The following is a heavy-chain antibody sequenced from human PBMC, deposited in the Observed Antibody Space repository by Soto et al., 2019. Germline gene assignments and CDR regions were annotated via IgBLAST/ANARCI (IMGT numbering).Heavy chain of an antibody. D-gene: IGHD2-15*01. J-gene: IGHJ6*02. CDR3: ARARPNLKVDYYYYGMDV. CDR2: IYYSGST. Sequence: SETLSLTCTVSGGSISSYYWSWIRQPPGKGLEWIGYIYYSGSTNYNPSLKSRVTISVDTSKNQFSLKLSSVTAADTAVYYCARARPNLKVDYYYYGMDVWGQGTTVTVSS. CDR1: GGSISSYY. V-gene: IGHV4-59*01.